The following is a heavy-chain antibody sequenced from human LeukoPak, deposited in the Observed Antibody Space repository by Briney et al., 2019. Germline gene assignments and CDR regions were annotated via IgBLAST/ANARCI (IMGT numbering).Heavy chain of an antibody. CDR3: ARDYGGNSIDY. CDR2: IKQDGSDK. Sequence: GGSLRLSCAASGFTFSSYWMSWVRQAPGKGLEWEANIKQDGSDKYYVDSVKGRFTISRDDGKNSLYLQMDSLRAEDTAVYYCARDYGGNSIDYWGQGTLVTVSS. V-gene: IGHV3-7*05. CDR1: GFTFSSYW. J-gene: IGHJ4*02. D-gene: IGHD4-23*01.